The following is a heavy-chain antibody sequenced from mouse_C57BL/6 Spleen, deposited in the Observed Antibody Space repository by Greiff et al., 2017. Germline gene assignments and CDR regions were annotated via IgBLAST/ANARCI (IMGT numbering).Heavy chain of an antibody. V-gene: IGHV2-2*01. CDR1: GFSLTSYG. J-gene: IGHJ4*01. Sequence: VQLQESGPGLVQPSQSLSITCTVSGFSLTSYGVHWVRQSPGKGLEWLGVIWTGGSTDYNAAFISRLSISKDNAKSQVFFKMNSLQADDTAIYYCARNSPTIYYYAMDYWGQGTSGTVSS. CDR2: IWTGGST. CDR3: ARNSPTIYYYAMDY. D-gene: IGHD2-10*01.